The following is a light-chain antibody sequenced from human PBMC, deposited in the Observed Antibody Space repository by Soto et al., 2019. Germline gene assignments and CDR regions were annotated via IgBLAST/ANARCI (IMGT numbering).Light chain of an antibody. Sequence: EIVLTQSPGTLSLSPGEGATLSCRASHSVASTYLAWYQQKPGLAPRLIIYGSSNRASGTPDRFSGGGSGTDFTLTISRLEPEDFAVYYCQQYGSSSFTFGPGTKLEIK. J-gene: IGKJ2*01. CDR3: QQYGSSSFT. CDR2: GSS. V-gene: IGKV3-20*01. CDR1: HSVASTY.